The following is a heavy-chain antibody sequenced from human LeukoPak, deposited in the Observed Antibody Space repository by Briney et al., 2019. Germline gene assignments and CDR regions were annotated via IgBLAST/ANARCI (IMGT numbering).Heavy chain of an antibody. V-gene: IGHV1-2*02. J-gene: IGHJ4*02. D-gene: IGHD6-6*01. CDR1: GYTFTGYY. CDR3: ARVAGSSSIWPKYYFDY. Sequence: GASVKVSCKASGYTFTGYYMHWVRQAPGQGLEWMGWINPNSGGTNYAQKFQGRVTMTRDTSISTAYMELSRLRSDDTAVYYCARVAGSSSIWPKYYFDYWGQGTLVTVSS. CDR2: INPNSGGT.